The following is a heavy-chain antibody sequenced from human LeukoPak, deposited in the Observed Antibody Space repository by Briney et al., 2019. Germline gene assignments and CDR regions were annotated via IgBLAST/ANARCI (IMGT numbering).Heavy chain of an antibody. CDR3: ARDKDGAGYDF. D-gene: IGHD3-3*01. Sequence: ASVKVSCKASGYTFTGFYMHWVRQAPGQGLEWMAWINPNNGGTNYAQKFQGRVTLTRDTSISTAYMELSRLRSDDTAAYYCARDKDGAGYDFWGQGTLVTVSS. V-gene: IGHV1-2*02. CDR2: INPNNGGT. J-gene: IGHJ4*02. CDR1: GYTFTGFY.